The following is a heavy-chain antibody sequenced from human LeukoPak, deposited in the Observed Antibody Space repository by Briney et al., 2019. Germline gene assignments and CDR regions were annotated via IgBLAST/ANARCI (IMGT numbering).Heavy chain of an antibody. D-gene: IGHD5-24*01. J-gene: IGHJ3*02. V-gene: IGHV4-59*08. Sequence: PSETLSLTCTVSGDSISSYYWSWIRQPPGKGLEWIGYIYYSGGTDCNPSLMSRVTISVDTSKNQFSLKLRSVTAADTAVYYCARHVTISGPYDASDIWGQGTMVTVS. CDR3: ARHVTISGPYDASDI. CDR1: GDSISSYY. CDR2: IYYSGGT.